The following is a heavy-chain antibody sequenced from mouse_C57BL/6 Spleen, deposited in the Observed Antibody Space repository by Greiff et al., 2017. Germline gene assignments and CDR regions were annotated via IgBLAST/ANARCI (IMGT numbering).Heavy chain of an antibody. Sequence: VESGGGLVKPGGSLKLSCAASGFTFSDYGMHWVRQAPEKGLEWVAYISSGSSTIYYVDTVKGRLPISRDNAQNTLFLQMTILRSEDTAMYYCARVLPVWYFDVWGTGTTVTVSS. CDR3: ARVLPVWYFDV. CDR2: ISSGSSTI. J-gene: IGHJ1*03. CDR1: GFTFSDYG. V-gene: IGHV5-17*01.